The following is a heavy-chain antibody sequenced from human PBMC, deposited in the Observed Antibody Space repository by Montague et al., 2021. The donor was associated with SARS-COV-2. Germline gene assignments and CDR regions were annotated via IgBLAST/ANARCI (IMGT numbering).Heavy chain of an antibody. V-gene: IGHV3-48*02. CDR1: GFTFSIYS. D-gene: IGHD7-27*01. Sequence: SLRLSCAASGFTFSIYSMNWVRQAPGKGLEWVSYITGTSSLVHYXDSVKGRFTISRDNAQNSLYLQMNSLRDEDTAVYYCARSTGHFDYWGLGTLVTVSP. CDR3: ARSTGHFDY. J-gene: IGHJ4*02. CDR2: ITGTSSLV.